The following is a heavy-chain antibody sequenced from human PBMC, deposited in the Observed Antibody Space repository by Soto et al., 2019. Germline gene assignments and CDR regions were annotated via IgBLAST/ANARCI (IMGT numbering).Heavy chain of an antibody. CDR2: IGRSASTT. J-gene: IGHJ4*02. CDR3: AKVAYCGGDCYLHYFDH. Sequence: GGSLRLSCAASGFTFISYAMNWVRQAPGKGLEWVSVIGRSASTTYYADSVKGRFTISRDNSKSTLYLQMNSLRAEDTAVYYRAKVAYCGGDCYLHYFDHWGQGTLVTGSS. V-gene: IGHV3-23*01. D-gene: IGHD2-21*01. CDR1: GFTFISYA.